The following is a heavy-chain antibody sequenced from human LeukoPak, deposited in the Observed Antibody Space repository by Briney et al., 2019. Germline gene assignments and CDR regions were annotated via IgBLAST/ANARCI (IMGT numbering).Heavy chain of an antibody. V-gene: IGHV3-30*14. CDR3: ARRAGAYSHPYDY. CDR2: ISYDGSNK. J-gene: IGHJ4*02. Sequence: GGSLRLSCAASGFTFSSYAMHWVRQAPGKGLEWVAVISYDGSNKYYADSVKGRFTISRDNSKNTLYLQMYSLRAEDTAVYYCARRAGAYSHPYDYWGQGTLVTVSS. D-gene: IGHD4/OR15-4a*01. CDR1: GFTFSSYA.